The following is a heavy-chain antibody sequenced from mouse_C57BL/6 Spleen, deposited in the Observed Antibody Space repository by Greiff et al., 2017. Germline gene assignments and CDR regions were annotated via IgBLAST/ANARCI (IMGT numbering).Heavy chain of an antibody. D-gene: IGHD2-1*01. Sequence: VQLQQSGAELVMPGASVKLSCKASGYTFTSYWMHWVKQRPGQGLEWIGEIDPSDSYTNYNQKFKGKSTLTVDKSSSTAYMQLSSLTSEDSAVYYCARKGGNYYAMDYWGQGTSVTVSS. CDR2: IDPSDSYT. V-gene: IGHV1-69*01. J-gene: IGHJ4*01. CDR3: ARKGGNYYAMDY. CDR1: GYTFTSYW.